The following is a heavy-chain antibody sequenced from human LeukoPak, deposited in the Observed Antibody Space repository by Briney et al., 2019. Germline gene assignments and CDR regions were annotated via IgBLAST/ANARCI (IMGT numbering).Heavy chain of an antibody. Sequence: SETLSLTCTVSGGSINSYYWSRIRQPPGKGLEWIGYIFYSGSTNYNPSLKSRVTISVDTSKNQFSLKLSSVTAADTAVYYCARGGSSGYDPFDYWGQGTLVTVSS. CDR1: GGSINSYY. CDR2: IFYSGST. D-gene: IGHD5-12*01. V-gene: IGHV4-59*01. CDR3: ARGGSSGYDPFDY. J-gene: IGHJ4*02.